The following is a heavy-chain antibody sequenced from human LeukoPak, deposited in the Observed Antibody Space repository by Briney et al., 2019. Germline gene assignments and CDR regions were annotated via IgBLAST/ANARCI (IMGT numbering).Heavy chain of an antibody. CDR3: ATYRQVLLPFES. CDR1: GFSFSFYW. V-gene: IGHV3-74*01. CDR2: IKTDGSIA. Sequence: GGSLRLSCAASGFSFSFYWMHWVRQAPGKGPVWVSRIKTDGSIADYADSVKGRFTISRDNAKNTLYLQMNSLRAEDTAIYYCATYRQVLLPFESWGQGTLVTVSS. J-gene: IGHJ4*02. D-gene: IGHD2-8*02.